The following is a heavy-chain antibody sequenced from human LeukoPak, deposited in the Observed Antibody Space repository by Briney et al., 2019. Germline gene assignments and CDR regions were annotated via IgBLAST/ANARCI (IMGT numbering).Heavy chain of an antibody. V-gene: IGHV4-39*02. J-gene: IGHJ3*02. Sequence: SETLSLTCTVSGGSISSSSYYWGWIRQPPGKGLEWIGSIYYSGSTYYNPSLKSRVTISVDTSKNQFSLKLSSVTAADTAVYYCARDLSSGYYPRYAFDIWGQGTMVTVSS. CDR3: ARDLSSGYYPRYAFDI. CDR2: IYYSGST. D-gene: IGHD3-22*01. CDR1: GGSISSSSYY.